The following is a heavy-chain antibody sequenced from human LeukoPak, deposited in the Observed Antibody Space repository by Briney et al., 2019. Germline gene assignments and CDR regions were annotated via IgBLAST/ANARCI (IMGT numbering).Heavy chain of an antibody. CDR2: IDLSGGNT. J-gene: IGHJ4*02. CDR3: TRDLPTGYGSMGY. Sequence: ASVKVSCKASGYTFTSYYMHWVRQAPGQGLEWMGVIDLSGGNTAYAEKFHGRVIMTRDTSTSTFYMDLRSLTSEDTAVYCCTRDLPTGYGSMGYWGQGTMVAVSS. V-gene: IGHV1-46*01. CDR1: GYTFTSYY. D-gene: IGHD3-10*01.